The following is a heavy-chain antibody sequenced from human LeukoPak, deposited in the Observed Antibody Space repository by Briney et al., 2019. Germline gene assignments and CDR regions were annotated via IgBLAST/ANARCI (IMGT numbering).Heavy chain of an antibody. Sequence: GGSLRLSCAVSGFTFSSYDMHWVRQAPGKGLEWVTLISYDGGNKYYGDSVKGRFTVSRDNSKNTLYLQMTSLRIQDTAVYYCATNSRRPHQYYMDVWGKGTTVTVSS. D-gene: IGHD1-14*01. CDR2: ISYDGGNK. J-gene: IGHJ6*03. V-gene: IGHV3-30*03. CDR1: GFTFSSYD. CDR3: ATNSRRPHQYYMDV.